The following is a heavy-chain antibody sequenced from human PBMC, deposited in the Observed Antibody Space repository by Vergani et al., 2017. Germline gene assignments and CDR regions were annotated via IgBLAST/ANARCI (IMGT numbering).Heavy chain of an antibody. J-gene: IGHJ4*02. CDR2: IIPILGIA. CDR1: GGTFSSYA. CDR3: AKVGRWLQSFDY. Sequence: QVQLVQSGAEVKKPGASVKVSCKASGGTFSSYAISWVRQAPGQGLEWMGRIIPILGIANYAQKFQGRVTITADKSTSTAYMELSSLRSEDTAVYYCAKVGRWLQSFDYWGQGTLVTVSS. V-gene: IGHV1-69*04. D-gene: IGHD5-24*01.